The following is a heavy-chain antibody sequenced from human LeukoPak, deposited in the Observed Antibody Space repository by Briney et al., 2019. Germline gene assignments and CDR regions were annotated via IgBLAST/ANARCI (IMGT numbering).Heavy chain of an antibody. CDR1: GFTVSSNY. CDR2: IYSGGST. J-gene: IGHJ4*02. CDR3: AKESGSNHFDY. Sequence: GGSLRLSCAASGFTVSSNYMSWVRQAPGKGLEWVSVIYSGGSTYYADSVKGRFTISRDNSKNTLYLQMNSLRAEDTAVYYCAKESGSNHFDYWGQGTLVTVSS. V-gene: IGHV3-53*01. D-gene: IGHD6-25*01.